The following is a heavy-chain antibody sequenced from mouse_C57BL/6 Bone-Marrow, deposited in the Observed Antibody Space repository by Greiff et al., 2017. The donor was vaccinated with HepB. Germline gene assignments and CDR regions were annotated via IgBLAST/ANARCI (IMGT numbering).Heavy chain of an antibody. V-gene: IGHV1-81*01. J-gene: IGHJ4*01. D-gene: IGHD2-13*01. CDR2: IYPRSGNT. Sequence: VQLQESGAELARPGASVKLSCKASGYTFTSYGLSWVKQRTGQGLEWIGEIYPRSGNTYYNEKFKGKATLTADKSSNTAYMELRSLTSEDSAVYFCARGGRLDYAMDYWDQGTAVTVSS. CDR3: ARGGRLDYAMDY. CDR1: GYTFTSYG.